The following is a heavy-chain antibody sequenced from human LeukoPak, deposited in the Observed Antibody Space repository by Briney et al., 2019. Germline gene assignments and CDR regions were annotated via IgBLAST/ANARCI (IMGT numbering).Heavy chain of an antibody. D-gene: IGHD3-10*01. CDR1: GFSVSSNY. Sequence: PGGSLRLSCAASGFSVSSNYMTWVRQAPGKGLEWVSVLYSAGDTYYADSVKGRFTISRDNSKNTLYLQMNSLRVEDTAVYYCAGAPITSYYYMDVWGKGTTVTVSS. V-gene: IGHV3-53*01. CDR2: LYSAGDT. J-gene: IGHJ6*03. CDR3: AGAPITSYYYMDV.